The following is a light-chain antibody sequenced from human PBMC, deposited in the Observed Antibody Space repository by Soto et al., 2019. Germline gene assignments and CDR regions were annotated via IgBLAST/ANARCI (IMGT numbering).Light chain of an antibody. Sequence: DIQMTQSPSTLSASVGDRVTITCRASQSIGNFLARYQQKPGKTPKLLTYKASILEGGVPSRFSGSGSGTEFTLTISSLQPDDCATYYCQQYESYWTFGQGTKVDMK. CDR3: QQYESYWT. J-gene: IGKJ1*01. CDR1: QSIGNF. CDR2: KAS. V-gene: IGKV1-5*03.